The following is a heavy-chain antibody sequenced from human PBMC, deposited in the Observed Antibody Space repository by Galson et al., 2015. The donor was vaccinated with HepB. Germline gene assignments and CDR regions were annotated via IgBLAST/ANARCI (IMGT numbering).Heavy chain of an antibody. CDR3: AKESESDEQYGPYYDY. CDR2: ISYHGGVT. D-gene: IGHD6-19*01. CDR1: GFTFDDYA. Sequence: SLRLSCAASGFTFDDYAMHWVRQAPGKGLEWVAVISYHGGVTYVADSVRGRFTISRDNTKNTLSLQMNSLRAETTGLYYCAKESESDEQYGPYYDYWGQGTLVRVSS. V-gene: IGHV3-30*18. J-gene: IGHJ4*02.